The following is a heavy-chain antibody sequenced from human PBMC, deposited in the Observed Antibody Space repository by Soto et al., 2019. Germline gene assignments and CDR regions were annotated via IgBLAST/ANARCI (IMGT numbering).Heavy chain of an antibody. CDR2: IFPGDSTT. CDR3: ARVVIGYCSSTSCPGDY. J-gene: IGHJ4*02. D-gene: IGHD2-2*01. V-gene: IGHV5-51*01. CDR1: GYSFNNYW. Sequence: LGESLKISCKGSGYSFNNYWIGWVRQMPGKGLEWMGIIFPGDSTTKYSPSFQGQVTLSADKSTSTASLQWSSLRASDTAVFYCARVVIGYCSSTSCPGDYWGQGTLVTVSS.